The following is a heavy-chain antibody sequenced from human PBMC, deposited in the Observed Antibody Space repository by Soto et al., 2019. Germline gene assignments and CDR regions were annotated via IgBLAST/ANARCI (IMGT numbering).Heavy chain of an antibody. D-gene: IGHD4-17*01. Sequence: QVQLQQWGAGLLKPSETLSLTCAVYGGSFSGYYWSWIRQPPGKGLEWIGEINHSGSTNYNPSLKSRVTISVDTSKKQFSLKLSSVTAADTAVYYCARHPLLDYGDGDYWGQGTLVTVSS. CDR1: GGSFSGYY. V-gene: IGHV4-34*01. J-gene: IGHJ4*02. CDR3: ARHPLLDYGDGDY. CDR2: INHSGST.